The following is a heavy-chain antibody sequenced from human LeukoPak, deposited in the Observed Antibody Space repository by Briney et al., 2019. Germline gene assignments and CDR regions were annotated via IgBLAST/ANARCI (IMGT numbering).Heavy chain of an antibody. J-gene: IGHJ5*02. V-gene: IGHV4-39*01. CDR3: ARRVGDYDDYVPGLEIKWFDP. CDR2: IYSSGST. Sequence: SETLSLTCSVSGDSISSSRYYWGWLRQPPGKGLEWIGSIYSSGSTYYNPSLKSRVTVSVDTSRNQVSLRLRPVTAADTAVYYCARRVGDYDDYVPGLEIKWFDPWGQGTLVIVSS. CDR1: GDSISSSRYY. D-gene: IGHD4-17*01.